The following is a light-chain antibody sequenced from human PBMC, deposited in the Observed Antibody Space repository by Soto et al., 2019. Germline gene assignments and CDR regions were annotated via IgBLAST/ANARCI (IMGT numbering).Light chain of an antibody. CDR2: DVT. CDR3: SSYTGTNTMV. V-gene: IGLV2-14*01. CDR1: RSDVGGYNF. J-gene: IGLJ3*02. Sequence: QSALTQPASVSGSPGQSITISCTGTRSDVGGYNFVSWYQQHPGKVPKLLIYDVTHRPSGVSNRFSASKSANTASLTISGLQAEDEADYYCSSYTGTNTMVFGGGTKLTVL.